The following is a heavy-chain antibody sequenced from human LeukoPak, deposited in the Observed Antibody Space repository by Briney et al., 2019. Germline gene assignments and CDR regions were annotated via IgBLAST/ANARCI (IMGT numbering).Heavy chain of an antibody. D-gene: IGHD3-3*01. CDR2: INPNSGGT. CDR1: GYTFTGYY. Sequence: ASVKVSCKASGYTFTGYYMHWVRQAPGQGLEWMGWINPNSGGTNYAQKFQGRVTMTRDTSISTAYMELSRLRSDDTAVYYCARDRRITIFGVVSSGMDAWGQGTTVTVSS. CDR3: ARDRRITIFGVVSSGMDA. V-gene: IGHV1-2*02. J-gene: IGHJ6*02.